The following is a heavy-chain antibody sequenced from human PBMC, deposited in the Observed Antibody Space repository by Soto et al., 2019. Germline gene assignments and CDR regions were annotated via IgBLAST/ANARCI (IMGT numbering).Heavy chain of an antibody. V-gene: IGHV2-5*02. J-gene: IGHJ5*02. Sequence: QINLKESGPTLVKPTQTLTLTCTFSGFSLTTRGVGVGWIRQPPGKALECLALIYWDDDKRYSPSLLSRLSITKDTSKNQVVLTMTNVDPVDTATYYCAHIPNYYQYDWFDPWGQGTLVSVSS. D-gene: IGHD3-16*01. CDR2: IYWDDDK. CDR1: GFSLTTRGVG. CDR3: AHIPNYYQYDWFDP.